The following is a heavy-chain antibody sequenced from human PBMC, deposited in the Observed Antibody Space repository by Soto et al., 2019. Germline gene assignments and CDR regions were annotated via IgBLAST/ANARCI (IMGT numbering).Heavy chain of an antibody. V-gene: IGHV3-21*01. CDR3: ARAAPTDLAAADY. CDR2: ISSSSSYI. D-gene: IGHD6-13*01. Sequence: EVQLVESGGRMVKPGGSLRLSRAASGFTFSSYSMNWVRQAPGKGLEWVSSISSSSSYIYYADSVKGRFTISRDNAKNSLYLQMNSQRAEDTAVYYCARAAPTDLAAADYWGQGTLVTVSS. J-gene: IGHJ4*02. CDR1: GFTFSSYS.